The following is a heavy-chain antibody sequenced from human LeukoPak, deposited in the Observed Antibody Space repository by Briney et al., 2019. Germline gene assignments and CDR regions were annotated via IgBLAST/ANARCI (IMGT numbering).Heavy chain of an antibody. V-gene: IGHV1-46*01. CDR1: GDTFTYYH. CDR3: ATEAPGSYYFDS. J-gene: IGHJ4*02. CDR2: VYVTGETT. Sequence: GASVKVSCKASGDTFTYYHIHWVRQAPGQGVAWMGAVYVTGETTRNTQNFQGRVTMTRDPSTATVYMELTSLRSEDTAVYYCATEAPGSYYFDSWGQGALVTVSS.